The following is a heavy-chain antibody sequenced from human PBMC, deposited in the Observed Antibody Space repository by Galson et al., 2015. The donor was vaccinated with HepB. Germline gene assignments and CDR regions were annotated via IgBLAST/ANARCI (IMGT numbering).Heavy chain of an antibody. Sequence: SLRLSCAASGFTFSSYVMHWVRQAPGRGLEWVAVISSDGSNKYYADSVKGRFTISRDSSKNTLYLQMNSLRAEDTAVYYCARDRRRLRYGMDVWGQGTTVTVSS. J-gene: IGHJ6*02. CDR2: ISSDGSNK. V-gene: IGHV3-30*04. CDR3: ARDRRRLRYGMDV. CDR1: GFTFSSYV.